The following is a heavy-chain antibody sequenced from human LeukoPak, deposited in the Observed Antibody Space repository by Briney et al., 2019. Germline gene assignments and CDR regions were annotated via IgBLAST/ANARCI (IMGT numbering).Heavy chain of an antibody. D-gene: IGHD2-2*01. J-gene: IGHJ6*03. CDR2: IYYSGST. CDR3: ARDWVVVVPAAMERYYYYYMDV. Sequence: SETLSLTCTVSGVSISSHYWSWIPQSPGKGLEWMGYIYYSGSTNYNPSLKSRVTISVDTSKNQLSLKLSSVTAADTAVYYCARDWVVVVPAAMERYYYYYMDVWGKGTTVTISS. CDR1: GVSISSHY. V-gene: IGHV4-59*11.